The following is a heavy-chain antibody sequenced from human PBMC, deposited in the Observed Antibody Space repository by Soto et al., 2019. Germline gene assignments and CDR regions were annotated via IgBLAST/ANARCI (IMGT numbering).Heavy chain of an antibody. CDR1: GYSFAGYW. Sequence: GESLKISCKGSGYSFAGYWITWVRQKPGKGLEWMGRIDPSDSQTYYSPSFRGHATISATKSITTVFLQWSSLRASDTAMYYCARQIYDSDTGPNFQYYFDSWGQGTPVTVSS. J-gene: IGHJ4*02. CDR3: ARQIYDSDTGPNFQYYFDS. CDR2: IDPSDSQT. D-gene: IGHD3-22*01. V-gene: IGHV5-10-1*01.